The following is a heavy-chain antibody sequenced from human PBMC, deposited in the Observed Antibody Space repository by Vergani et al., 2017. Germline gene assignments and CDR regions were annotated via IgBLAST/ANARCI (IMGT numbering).Heavy chain of an antibody. J-gene: IGHJ4*02. CDR2: IYYSGST. Sequence: QVQLQESGPGLVKPSETLSLTCTVSGGSISSYYRSWIRQPPGKGLEWIGYIYYSGSTNYNPSLKSRVTISVDTSKNQFSLKLSSVTAADTAVYYCARADYYDSSGKFDYGGQGTLVTVSS. CDR3: ARADYYDSSGKFDY. V-gene: IGHV4-59*01. D-gene: IGHD3-22*01. CDR1: GGSISSYY.